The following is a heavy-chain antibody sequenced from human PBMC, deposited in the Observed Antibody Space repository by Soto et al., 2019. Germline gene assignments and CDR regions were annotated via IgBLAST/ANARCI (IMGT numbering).Heavy chain of an antibody. V-gene: IGHV3-7*04. J-gene: IGHJ6*02. CDR1: GFTFNTYW. D-gene: IGHD3-10*01. CDR2: IKQDGSET. CDR3: ARDPPYGSGTSQNYGMDV. Sequence: EVQLVESGGGLVQPGGSLRLSCAASGFTFNTYWMTWVRQAPGKGLEWVANIKQDGSETYSVDSVKGRFTISRDNAKNSLYLQMNSLRAEDTAVYYCARDPPYGSGTSQNYGMDVWGQGTTVTVSS.